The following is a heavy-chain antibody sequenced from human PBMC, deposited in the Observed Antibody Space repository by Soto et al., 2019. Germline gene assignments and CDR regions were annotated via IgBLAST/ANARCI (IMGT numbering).Heavy chain of an antibody. J-gene: IGHJ5*02. CDR2: ISYDGSNK. CDR1: GFTFSSYG. Sequence: VQLVESGGGVVQPGRSLRLSCAASGFTFSSYGMHWVRQAPGKGLEWVAVISYDGSNKYYADSVKGRFTISRDNSKNTLYLQMNSLRAEDTAVYYCAKDRPPSDRGSYLSDPWGQGTLVTVSS. V-gene: IGHV3-30*18. CDR3: AKDRPPSDRGSYLSDP. D-gene: IGHD1-26*01.